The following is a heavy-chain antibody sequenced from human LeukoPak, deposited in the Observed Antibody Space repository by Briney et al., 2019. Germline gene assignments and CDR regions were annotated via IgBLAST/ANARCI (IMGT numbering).Heavy chain of an antibody. Sequence: GGSLRLSCAASGFTFSSYWMHWVRQAPGKGLVWFSRINSDGSSTSYADSVKGRFTISRDNAKNTLYLQMSSLRAEDTAVYYCARGGDGYNNFDYWGQGTLVTVSS. J-gene: IGHJ4*02. D-gene: IGHD5-24*01. CDR1: GFTFSSYW. CDR3: ARGGDGYNNFDY. V-gene: IGHV3-74*01. CDR2: INSDGSST.